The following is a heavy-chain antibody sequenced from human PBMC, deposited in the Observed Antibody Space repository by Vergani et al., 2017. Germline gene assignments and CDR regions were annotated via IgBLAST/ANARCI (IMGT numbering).Heavy chain of an antibody. V-gene: IGHV3-48*02. Sequence: EVQLVESGGGLVQPGGSLRLSCAASGFTFSSYSMNWVRQAPGKGLEWVSYISSSSSTIYYADSVKGRFTISRDNAKNSLYLQMNSLRDEDTAVYYCARGCCSGGSCYKACWFDPWGQGTLVTVSS. D-gene: IGHD2-15*01. CDR1: GFTFSSYS. J-gene: IGHJ5*02. CDR3: ARGCCSGGSCYKACWFDP. CDR2: ISSSSSTI.